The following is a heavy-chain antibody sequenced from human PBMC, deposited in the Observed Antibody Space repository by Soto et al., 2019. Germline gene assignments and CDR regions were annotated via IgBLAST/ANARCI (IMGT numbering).Heavy chain of an antibody. V-gene: IGHV4-31*03. CDR2: IYYSGST. CDR1: GGSISSGGYY. CDR3: ARETLSTETGTPDLVDY. J-gene: IGHJ4*02. D-gene: IGHD1-1*01. Sequence: SETLSLTCTVSGGSISSGGYYWSWIRQHPGKGLEWIGYIYYSGSTYYNPSLKSRVTISVDTSKNQFSLKLSSVTAADTAVYYCARETLSTETGTPDLVDYRGQGTLVTVSS.